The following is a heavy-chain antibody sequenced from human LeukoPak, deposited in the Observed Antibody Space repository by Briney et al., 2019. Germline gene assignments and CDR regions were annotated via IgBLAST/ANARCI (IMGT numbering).Heavy chain of an antibody. Sequence: SETLSLTCTVSGGSISSYYWSWIRQPPGKGLEWIGYIYHSGSTYYNPSLKSRVTISVDRSKNQFSLKLSSVTAADTAVYYCARHYYDILTGYYNVGYFDYWGQGTLVTVSS. CDR1: GGSISSYY. V-gene: IGHV4-59*08. J-gene: IGHJ4*02. CDR3: ARHYYDILTGYYNVGYFDY. CDR2: IYHSGST. D-gene: IGHD3-9*01.